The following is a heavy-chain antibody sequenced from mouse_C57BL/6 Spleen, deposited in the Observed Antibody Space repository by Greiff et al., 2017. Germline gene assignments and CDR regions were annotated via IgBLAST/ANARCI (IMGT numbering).Heavy chain of an antibody. CDR1: GYSITSGYY. D-gene: IGHD2-4*01. Sequence: EVQVVESGPGLVKPSQSLSLTCSVTGYSITSGYYWNWIRQFPGNKLEWMGYISYDGSNNYNPSLKNRISITRDTSKNQFFLKLNSVTTEDTATYYCARDRRLRHYYAMDYWGQGTSVTVSS. CDR2: ISYDGSN. CDR3: ARDRRLRHYYAMDY. J-gene: IGHJ4*01. V-gene: IGHV3-6*01.